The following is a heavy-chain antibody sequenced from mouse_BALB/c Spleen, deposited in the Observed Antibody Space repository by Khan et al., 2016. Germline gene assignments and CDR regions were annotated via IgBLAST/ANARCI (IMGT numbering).Heavy chain of an antibody. D-gene: IGHD2-1*01. CDR2: ISYSGST. J-gene: IGHJ2*01. V-gene: IGHV3-2*02. CDR1: GYSITSDYA. Sequence: EVQLQESGPGLVKPSQSLSLTCTVTGYSITSDYAWNWIRQFPGNKLEWMGYISYSGSTSYNPSLKSRISITRDTSKNQFFLQLNSVTTEDTATHYCARFWDYGNYYFDYWGQGTTLTVSS. CDR3: ARFWDYGNYYFDY.